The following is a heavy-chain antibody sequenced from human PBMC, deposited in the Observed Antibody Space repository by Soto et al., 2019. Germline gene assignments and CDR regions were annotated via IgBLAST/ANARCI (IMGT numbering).Heavy chain of an antibody. CDR1: GGSISSYY. CDR2: IYYSGST. D-gene: IGHD3-16*02. Sequence: SETLSLTCTVSGGSISSYYWSWIRQPPGKGLEWIGYIYYSGSTNYNPSLKSRVTISVDTSKNQFSLKLSSVTAADTAVYYCARLYDYIWGSYRYYFDYWGQGTLVTVS. J-gene: IGHJ4*02. CDR3: ARLYDYIWGSYRYYFDY. V-gene: IGHV4-59*08.